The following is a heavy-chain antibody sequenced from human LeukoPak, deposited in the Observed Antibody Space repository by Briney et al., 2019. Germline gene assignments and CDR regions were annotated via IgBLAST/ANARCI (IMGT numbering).Heavy chain of an antibody. J-gene: IGHJ4*02. Sequence: GGSQRLSCAASGFTFSSYAMHWVRQAPGKGLEWVAVISYDGSNKYYADSVKGRFTISRDNSKNTLYLQMNSLRAEDTAVYYCARTMTIRYYFDYWGQGTLVTVSS. D-gene: IGHD3-3*02. CDR1: GFTFSSYA. V-gene: IGHV3-30-3*01. CDR3: ARTMTIRYYFDY. CDR2: ISYDGSNK.